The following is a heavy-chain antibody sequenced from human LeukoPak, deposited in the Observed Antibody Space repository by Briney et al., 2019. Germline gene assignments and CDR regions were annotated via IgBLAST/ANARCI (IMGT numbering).Heavy chain of an antibody. J-gene: IGHJ4*02. V-gene: IGHV3-21*01. Sequence: GGSLRLSCATSGFTFSSYSMNWVRQAPGKGLEWVSSISSSSSYIYYADSVKGRFTISRDNAKNSLYLQMNSLRAEDTAVYYCARSPFGAARYYFDYWGQGTLVTVSS. CDR1: GFTFSSYS. D-gene: IGHD3-16*01. CDR2: ISSSSSYI. CDR3: ARSPFGAARYYFDY.